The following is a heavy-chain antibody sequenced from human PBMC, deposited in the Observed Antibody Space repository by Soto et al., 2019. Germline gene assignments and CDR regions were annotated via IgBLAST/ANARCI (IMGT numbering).Heavy chain of an antibody. CDR1: GFTISSYA. D-gene: IGHD6-13*01. J-gene: IGHJ4*02. V-gene: IGHV3-64D*08. CDR2: ISSNGGST. Sequence: GGSLRLSCSVSGFTISSYAMHRVRQAPGKELEYVSAISSNGGSTYYADAVKGRFTISRDNSKNTLYLQMSSLRAEDTAVYYCGKVMRQQQLGDYFDYWGQGTLVTVSS. CDR3: GKVMRQQQLGDYFDY.